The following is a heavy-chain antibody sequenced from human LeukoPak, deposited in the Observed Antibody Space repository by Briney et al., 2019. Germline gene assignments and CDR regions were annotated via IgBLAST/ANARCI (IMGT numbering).Heavy chain of an antibody. CDR3: AKEGLKGSGYSSSWFDY. V-gene: IGHV3-23*01. Sequence: GGSLRLSCAASGFILGTYAMNWVRQAPGKGLECVSTISGSGGSTYYADSVKGRFTISRDNSKNTLYLQMNSLRAEDTAVYYCAKEGLKGSGYSSSWFDYWGQGTLVTVSS. J-gene: IGHJ4*02. CDR2: ISGSGGST. CDR1: GFILGTYA. D-gene: IGHD6-13*01.